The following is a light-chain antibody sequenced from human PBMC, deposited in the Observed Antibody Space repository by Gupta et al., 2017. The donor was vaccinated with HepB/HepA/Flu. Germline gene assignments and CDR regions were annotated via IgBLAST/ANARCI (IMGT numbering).Light chain of an antibody. J-gene: IGKJ3*01. Sequence: DIQMTQSPSYLSASIGARVTITCQASQDVSNYLNWYQQKPGKAPKLLIYEASNLETGVPSRFSGSGSGTDFTLTISSLQPEDIATYYCQQYDNFFVTFGPGTKVDIK. CDR1: QDVSNY. V-gene: IGKV1-33*01. CDR3: QQYDNFFVT. CDR2: EAS.